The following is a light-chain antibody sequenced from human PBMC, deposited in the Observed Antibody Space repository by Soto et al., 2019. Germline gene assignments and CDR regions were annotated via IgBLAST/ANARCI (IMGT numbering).Light chain of an antibody. J-gene: IGKJ2*01. CDR3: HQYGSSPPYT. CDR1: QSVSNKY. Sequence: LVLTQSPGTLSLSPGERATLSCRASQSVSNKYLAWYQHKPGQAPRLLIFGSSDRATGIPDRFSGSGSGTDIPLTISRLEPEDFAVDYCHQYGSSPPYTFGQGTKLEIK. V-gene: IGKV3-20*01. CDR2: GSS.